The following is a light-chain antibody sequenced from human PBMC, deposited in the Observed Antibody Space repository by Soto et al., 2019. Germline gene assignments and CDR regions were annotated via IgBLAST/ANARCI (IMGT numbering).Light chain of an antibody. CDR3: SSYTSSTTFV. CDR2: DVT. CDR1: SSDVGGYNF. J-gene: IGLJ2*01. Sequence: QSALTQPASVSGSPGQSITISCTGTSSDVGGYNFVSWYQQHPGKAPKLIIYDVTNRPSGVSNRFSGSKSGNTASLTISGLQAEDEADYYCSSYTSSTTFVFGGGTKVTVL. V-gene: IGLV2-14*01.